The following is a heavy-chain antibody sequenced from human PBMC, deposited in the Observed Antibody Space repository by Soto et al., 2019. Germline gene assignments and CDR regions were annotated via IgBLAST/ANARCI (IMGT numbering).Heavy chain of an antibody. CDR1: GYSISSGYY. V-gene: IGHV4-38-2*01. D-gene: IGHD6-19*01. CDR2: IYHSGST. Sequence: SETLSLTCAVSGYSISSGYYWGWIRQPPGKGLEWIGSIYHSGSTYYNPYLKSRVTISVDTSKNQFSLKLSSVTAADTAVYYCSRAERSSGWYSPPRTYYFDYWGQGTLVTVSS. J-gene: IGHJ4*02. CDR3: SRAERSSGWYSPPRTYYFDY.